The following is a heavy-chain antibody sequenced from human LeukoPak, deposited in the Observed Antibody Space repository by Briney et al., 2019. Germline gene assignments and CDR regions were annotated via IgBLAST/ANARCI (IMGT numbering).Heavy chain of an antibody. D-gene: IGHD5-24*01. CDR2: IWYDGSNK. Sequence: GGSLRLSCAASGFTFSSYGMHWVRQAPGKGLEWVAVIWYDGSNKYYADSVKGRFTISRDNFKNTLYLQMNSLRAEDTAVYYCARRGSDGYRDAFDIWGQGTMVTVSS. J-gene: IGHJ3*02. CDR1: GFTFSSYG. V-gene: IGHV3-33*01. CDR3: ARRGSDGYRDAFDI.